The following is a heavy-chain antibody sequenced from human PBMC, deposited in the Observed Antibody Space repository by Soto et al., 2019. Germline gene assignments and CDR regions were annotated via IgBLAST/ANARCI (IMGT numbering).Heavy chain of an antibody. J-gene: IGHJ4*02. V-gene: IGHV4-34*01. CDR3: ARGGVYSSSWYVY. CDR1: GASFSSYY. CDR2: INRSGST. Sequence: SETLSLSCAVYGASFSSYYWSWIRQPPGKGLEWIGEINRSGSTKYNPSLKSRVTISIDTSNNHFSLKLTSVTAADTAVYYCARGGVYSSSWYVYWGQGSLVTVS. D-gene: IGHD6-13*01.